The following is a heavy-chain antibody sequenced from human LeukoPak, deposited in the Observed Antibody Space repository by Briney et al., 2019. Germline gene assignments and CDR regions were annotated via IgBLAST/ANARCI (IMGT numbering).Heavy chain of an antibody. CDR1: GFTFSSYW. V-gene: IGHV3-7*01. CDR2: IKQDGSEK. CDR3: ARYPAYGPSDAFDI. D-gene: IGHD3-10*01. J-gene: IGHJ3*02. Sequence: AGGSLRLSCAASGFTFSSYWMSWVRQAPGKGLEWVANIKQDGSEKYYVDSVKGRFTISRDNAKNSLYLQMNNLRAEDTAVYYCARYPAYGPSDAFDIWGQGTMVTVSS.